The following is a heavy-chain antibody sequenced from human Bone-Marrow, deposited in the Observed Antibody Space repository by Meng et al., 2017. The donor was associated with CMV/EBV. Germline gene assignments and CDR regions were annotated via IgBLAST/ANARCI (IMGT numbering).Heavy chain of an antibody. CDR3: ARGVNFVGVPAAVVYPDV. D-gene: IGHD2-2*01. CDR2: INHDGTK. Sequence: SETLSLTCAVYGPGGSNRNYYWNWLRQPPGKGLEWIGEINHDGTKNYNPSLKSRVTISVDTSKNQFSLKLTSVTAADAAVYYCARGVNFVGVPAAVVYPDVWGQGTTVTVSS. J-gene: IGHJ6*02. V-gene: IGHV4-34*01. CDR1: GPGGSNRNYY.